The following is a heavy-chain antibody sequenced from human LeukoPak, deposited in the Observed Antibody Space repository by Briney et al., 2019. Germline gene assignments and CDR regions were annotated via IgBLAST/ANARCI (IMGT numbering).Heavy chain of an antibody. CDR3: ARAAAADPKNWFDP. Sequence: SETLSLTCAVSGYSINSGHYWGWIRQPPGQGLGWIGSIHHSGTTYYNQSLKRRFTISGDTSKNQFSLKLTSVTATDTAVYYCARAAAADPKNWFDPWGQGTLVTVSS. J-gene: IGHJ5*02. CDR1: GYSINSGHY. D-gene: IGHD6-13*01. V-gene: IGHV4-38-2*01. CDR2: IHHSGTT.